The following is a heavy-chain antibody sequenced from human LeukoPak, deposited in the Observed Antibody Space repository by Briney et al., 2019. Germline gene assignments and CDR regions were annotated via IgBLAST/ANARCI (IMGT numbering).Heavy chain of an antibody. V-gene: IGHV4-59*01. Sequence: SETLSLTCTVSGGSISSYYWTWIRQPPGRGLEWVGYISYGGSTNYNPSLKSRVTISVDTSTNQFSLKLSSVTAADTAVYYCARGIFGVVLNAFDSWGRGTMVTVSS. CDR1: GGSISSYY. D-gene: IGHD3-3*01. CDR2: ISYGGST. J-gene: IGHJ3*01. CDR3: ARGIFGVVLNAFDS.